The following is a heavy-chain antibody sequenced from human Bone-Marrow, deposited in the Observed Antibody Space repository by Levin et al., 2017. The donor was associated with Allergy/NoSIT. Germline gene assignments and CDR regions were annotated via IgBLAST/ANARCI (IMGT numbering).Heavy chain of an antibody. CDR1: GGSFSGYY. V-gene: IGHV4-34*01. Sequence: SQTLSLTCAVYGGSFSGYYWSWIRPPPGKGLEWIGEINHSGSTNYNPSLKSRVTISVDTSKNQFSLKLSSVTAADAAVGYCARARGIPIEGFDYWGQGTLVTVSS. D-gene: IGHD3-16*01. CDR2: INHSGST. J-gene: IGHJ4*02. CDR3: ARARGIPIEGFDY.